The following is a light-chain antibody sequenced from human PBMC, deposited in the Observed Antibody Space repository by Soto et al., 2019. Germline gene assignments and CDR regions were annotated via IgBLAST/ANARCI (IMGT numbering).Light chain of an antibody. Sequence: QSALTQPASVSGSPGQSITISCTGTNSDVGKYNLVSWYQQHPGKAPKLMIYEVSSRPSGVSNRFSGSKSGNTASLTISGLQPEDEADYYCCSYAGGSTFVVFGGGTKLTVL. CDR1: NSDVGKYNL. CDR3: CSYAGGSTFVV. CDR2: EVS. V-gene: IGLV2-23*02. J-gene: IGLJ2*01.